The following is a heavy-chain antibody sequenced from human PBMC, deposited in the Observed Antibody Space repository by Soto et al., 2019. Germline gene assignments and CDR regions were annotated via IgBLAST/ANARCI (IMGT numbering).Heavy chain of an antibody. CDR3: ARDEYSSRGYGAFDI. Sequence: GGSLRLSCAASGFTFSTYSMNWVRQAPGKGLEWVSYISGSTSTIYYADSVKGRFTISRDNAKNSLSLQMNSLRAEDTAVYYCARDEYSSRGYGAFDISGRGTMVTVSS. J-gene: IGHJ3*02. CDR1: GFTFSTYS. D-gene: IGHD6-13*01. CDR2: ISGSTSTI. V-gene: IGHV3-48*01.